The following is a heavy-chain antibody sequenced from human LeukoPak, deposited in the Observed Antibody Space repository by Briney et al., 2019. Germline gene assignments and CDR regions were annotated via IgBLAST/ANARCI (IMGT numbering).Heavy chain of an antibody. V-gene: IGHV4-31*03. J-gene: IGHJ4*02. Sequence: PSETLSLTCTVSGGSISSGGYYWSWIRQHPGKGLEWIGYIYYSGSTYYNPSLKSRVTISVDTSKNQFSLKLSSVTAADTAVYYCTREDKVDTAMVITYWGQGTLVTVSS. D-gene: IGHD5-18*01. CDR2: IYYSGST. CDR3: TREDKVDTAMVITY. CDR1: GGSISSGGYY.